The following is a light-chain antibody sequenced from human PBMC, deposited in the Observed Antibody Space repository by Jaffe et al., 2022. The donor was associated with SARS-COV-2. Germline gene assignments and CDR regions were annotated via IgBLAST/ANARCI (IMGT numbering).Light chain of an antibody. CDR1: SSNIGSNT. J-gene: IGLJ2*01. CDR2: SNN. CDR3: AAWDDSLNGS. V-gene: IGLV1-44*01. Sequence: QSVLTQPPSASGTPGQRVTISCSGSSSNIGSNTVNWYQQIPGTAPKLLIYSNNQRPSGVPDRFSGSKSGTSASLVISGLQSEDEADYYCAAWDDSLNGSFGGGTKLTVL.